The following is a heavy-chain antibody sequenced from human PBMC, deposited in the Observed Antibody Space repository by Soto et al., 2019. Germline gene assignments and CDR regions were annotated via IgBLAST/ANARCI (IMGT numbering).Heavy chain of an antibody. CDR3: ASSSCSSTSCYYYYGMDV. Sequence: GESLKISCKGSGYSFTSYWISWVRQMPGKGLEWMGRIDPSDSYTNYSPSFQGHVTISADKSISTAYLQWSSLKASDTAMYYCASSSCSSTSCYYYYGMDVWGQGTTVTVSS. V-gene: IGHV5-10-1*01. D-gene: IGHD2-2*01. CDR1: GYSFTSYW. J-gene: IGHJ6*02. CDR2: IDPSDSYT.